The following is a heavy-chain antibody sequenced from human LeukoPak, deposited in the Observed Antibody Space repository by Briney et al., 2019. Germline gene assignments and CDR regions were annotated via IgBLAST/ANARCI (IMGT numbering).Heavy chain of an antibody. CDR1: GYTFTSYD. D-gene: IGHD6-13*01. Sequence: SVKVSCKASGYTFTSYDINWVRQATGQGLEWMGIINPSGGSTSYAQKFQGRVTMTRDTSTSTVYMELSSLRSEDTAVYYCARDVREQQLYYWGQGTLVTVSS. CDR3: ARDVREQQLYY. V-gene: IGHV1-46*01. J-gene: IGHJ4*02. CDR2: INPSGGST.